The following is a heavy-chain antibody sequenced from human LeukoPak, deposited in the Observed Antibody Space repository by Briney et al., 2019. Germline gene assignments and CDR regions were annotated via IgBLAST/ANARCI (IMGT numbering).Heavy chain of an antibody. J-gene: IGHJ4*02. Sequence: GASVKVSCKASGYTFTSYDISWVRQATGQGLEWMGWMNPNSGNTGYAQKFQGRVTMTRNTSISTAYMELSSLRSEDTAVYYCARAYSSGWYGGAYYFDYWGQGTLVTVSS. CDR2: MNPNSGNT. D-gene: IGHD6-19*01. V-gene: IGHV1-8*01. CDR3: ARAYSSGWYGGAYYFDY. CDR1: GYTFTSYD.